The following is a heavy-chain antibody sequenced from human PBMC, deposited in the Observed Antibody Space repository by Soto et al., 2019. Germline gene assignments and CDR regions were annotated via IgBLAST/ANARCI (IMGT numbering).Heavy chain of an antibody. CDR3: ARGIRWSGAGVYGMDYFDS. J-gene: IGHJ4*02. Sequence: QVQLVQSGAEVKSPGASVKVSCKASGYDFIGHSMHWVRQAPGLGPEWVGWVAGVNGETKYSEAFQGSVTLTRDTSATTGYMELGSLRSEDTAVYYCARGIRWSGAGVYGMDYFDSWGQGTLVNVSS. CDR2: VAGVNGET. V-gene: IGHV1-3*01. CDR1: GYDFIGHS. D-gene: IGHD4-17*01.